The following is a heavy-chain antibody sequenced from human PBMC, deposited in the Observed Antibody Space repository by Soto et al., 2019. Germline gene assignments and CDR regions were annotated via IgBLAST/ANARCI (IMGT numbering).Heavy chain of an antibody. CDR1: SGSISSSNW. Sequence: SETLSLTCAVSSGSISSSNWWSWVRQPPGKGLEWIGEIYHSGSTNYNPSLKSRVTISVDKSKNQFSLKLSSVTAADTAVYYCARGLHCSGGSCYSAYYYYYYMDVWGKGTTVTVSS. CDR3: ARGLHCSGGSCYSAYYYYYYMDV. CDR2: IYHSGST. J-gene: IGHJ6*03. D-gene: IGHD2-15*01. V-gene: IGHV4-4*02.